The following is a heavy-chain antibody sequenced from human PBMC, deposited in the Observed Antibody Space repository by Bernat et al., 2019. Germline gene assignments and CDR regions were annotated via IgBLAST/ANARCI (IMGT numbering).Heavy chain of an antibody. J-gene: IGHJ4*02. CDR1: GATFSSYE. CDR3: AGSYGDYGRGDY. Sequence: RGEGGGGLGRPGGSPGLSRAAPGATFSSYEVNWVRPARGEGRGWGAYISRSGSTIYYADSVKGRFTISRDTAKNSLYLQMYRLRAEDTAVYYCAGSYGDYGRGDYWGQGTLVTVSS. CDR2: ISRSGSTI. D-gene: IGHD4-17*01. V-gene: IGHV3-48*03.